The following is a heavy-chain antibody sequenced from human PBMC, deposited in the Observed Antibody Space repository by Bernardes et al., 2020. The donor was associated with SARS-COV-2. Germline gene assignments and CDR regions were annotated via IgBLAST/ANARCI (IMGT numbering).Heavy chain of an antibody. CDR2: TSFDGSNT. CDR3: AKPEGRYYISLFDY. J-gene: IGHJ4*02. V-gene: IGHV3-30*18. D-gene: IGHD3-10*01. CDR1: GFDFKGFE. Sequence: GGSLRLSCAASGFDFKGFEMHWVRQAPGKGLEWVAFTSFDGSNTHYADSVKGRFTISRDNSKNMLYLQMNSLRTDDSAVYYCAKPEGRYYISLFDYWGQGTLVTVSS.